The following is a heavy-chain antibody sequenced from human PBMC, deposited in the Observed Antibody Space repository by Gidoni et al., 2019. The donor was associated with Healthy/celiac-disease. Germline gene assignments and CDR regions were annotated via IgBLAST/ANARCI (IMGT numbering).Heavy chain of an antibody. J-gene: IGHJ2*01. CDR2: IIPILGIA. V-gene: IGHV1-69*04. CDR1: GGTFSSYA. CDR3: ARDSAAVTNWYFDL. D-gene: IGHD2-15*01. Sequence: QVPLVQSGAEVKKPGSSVKVSCKASGGTFSSYAISWVRQAPGQGLEWMGRIIPILGIANYAQKFQGRVTITADKSTSTAYMELSSLRSEDTAVYYCARDSAAVTNWYFDLWGRGTLVTVSS.